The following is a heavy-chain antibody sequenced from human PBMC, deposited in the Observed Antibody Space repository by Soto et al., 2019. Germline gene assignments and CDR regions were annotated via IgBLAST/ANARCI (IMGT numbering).Heavy chain of an antibody. CDR1: GFTFDDYA. CDR2: ISWNSGSI. Sequence: PGGSLRLSCAASGFTFDDYAMHCVRQAPGKGLEWVSGISWNSGSIGYADSVKGRFTISRDNAKNSLYLQMNSLRAEDTALYYCAKVTSPNYYYYYMDVWGKGTTVTVSS. CDR3: AKVTSPNYYYYYMDV. V-gene: IGHV3-9*01. D-gene: IGHD2-21*02. J-gene: IGHJ6*03.